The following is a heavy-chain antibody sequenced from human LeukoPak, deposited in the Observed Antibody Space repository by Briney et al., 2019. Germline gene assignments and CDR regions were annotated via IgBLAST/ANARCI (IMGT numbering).Heavy chain of an antibody. V-gene: IGHV1-2*02. CDR2: INPNSGGT. D-gene: IGHD6-19*01. J-gene: IGHJ4*02. Sequence: GASVRVSCKASGYTFTGYYMHWVRQAPGQGLEWMGWINPNSGGTNYAQKFQGRVTMTRDTSISTAYMELSRLRSDDTAVYYCARLKDIAVAGGELSLWGQGTLVTVSS. CDR3: ARLKDIAVAGGELSL. CDR1: GYTFTGYY.